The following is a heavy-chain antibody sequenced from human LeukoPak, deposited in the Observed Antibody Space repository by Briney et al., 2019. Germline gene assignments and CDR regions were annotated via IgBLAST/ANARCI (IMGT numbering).Heavy chain of an antibody. Sequence: PGGSLRLSCAASGFTFSSYWMSWVRQAPGKGLEWVANIKQDGSEKYYVDSVKGRFTISRDNAKNSLYLQMNSLRAEDTAVYYCAKSSYGDYFDYWGQGTLVTVSS. V-gene: IGHV3-7*01. CDR3: AKSSYGDYFDY. CDR2: IKQDGSEK. D-gene: IGHD4-17*01. CDR1: GFTFSSYW. J-gene: IGHJ4*02.